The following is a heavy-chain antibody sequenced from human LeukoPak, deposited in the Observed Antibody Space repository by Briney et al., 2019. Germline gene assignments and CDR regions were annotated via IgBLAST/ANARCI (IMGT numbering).Heavy chain of an antibody. Sequence: GGSLRLSCAASGFDLNNDYMTWVRQAPGRGLEWVSVTYSDGNTYYADSARGRFTISRDKSKNTLYLQMNSLRAEDTAVYYCARGVVYYSYEMDVWGQGTTITVSS. D-gene: IGHD3-3*01. V-gene: IGHV3-66*01. CDR3: ARGVVYYSYEMDV. CDR1: GFDLNNDY. J-gene: IGHJ6*02. CDR2: TYSDGNT.